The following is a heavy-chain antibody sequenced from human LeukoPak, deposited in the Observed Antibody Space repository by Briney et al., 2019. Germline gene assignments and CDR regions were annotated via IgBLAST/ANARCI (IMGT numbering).Heavy chain of an antibody. CDR3: ARDLGAMVPGY. D-gene: IGHD3-10*01. V-gene: IGHV1-18*01. Sequence: ASVKVSCKASGYTFTSYSIGWVRQAPGQGLEWMGWISTYNGNTNYAQKLQGRVTMTTDPSTSTAYMELRSLRSDDTAVYYRARDLGAMVPGYWGQGTLVTVSS. CDR2: ISTYNGNT. CDR1: GYTFTSYS. J-gene: IGHJ4*02.